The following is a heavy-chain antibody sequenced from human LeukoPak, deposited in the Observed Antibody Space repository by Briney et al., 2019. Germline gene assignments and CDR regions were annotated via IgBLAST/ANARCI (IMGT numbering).Heavy chain of an antibody. Sequence: GGSLRLSCAASGFTFDDYAMHWVRQAPGKGLEWVSLISWDGGSTYYADSVKGRFTISRDNAKNSLYLQMNSLRAEDTAVYYCASSQVDTAMVYYYYYYMDVWGKGTTVTVSS. CDR2: ISWDGGST. CDR1: GFTFDDYA. V-gene: IGHV3-43D*03. J-gene: IGHJ6*03. CDR3: ASSQVDTAMVYYYYYYMDV. D-gene: IGHD5-18*01.